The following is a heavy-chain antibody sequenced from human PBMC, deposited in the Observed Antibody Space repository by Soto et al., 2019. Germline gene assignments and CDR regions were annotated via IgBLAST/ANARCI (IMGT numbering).Heavy chain of an antibody. CDR1: GDSISSSDYY. CDR2: IYYSGSA. V-gene: IGHV4-39*01. CDR3: XXXXXXXXFDY. J-gene: IGHJ4*02. Sequence: QLQLQESGPGLVKPSETLSLTCTVSGDSISSSDYYWGWIRQPPGKGLEWIGNIYYSGSASYHPXXXXXXXXXXXXXXXXXXXXXXXXXXXXXXXXXXXXXXXXXXFDYWGQGTLVTVSS.